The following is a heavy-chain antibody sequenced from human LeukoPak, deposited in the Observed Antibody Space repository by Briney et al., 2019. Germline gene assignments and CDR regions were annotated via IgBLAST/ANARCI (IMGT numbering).Heavy chain of an antibody. J-gene: IGHJ5*02. CDR1: GGSISSYY. Sequence: PSETLSLTCTVSGGSISSYYWSWIRQPPGKGLEWIGYIYYSGSTNYNPSLKSRVTISVDTSKNQFSLKLSSETAADTAVYYCARGAVAGVMNWFDPWGQGTLVTVSS. CDR2: IYYSGST. CDR3: ARGAVAGVMNWFDP. V-gene: IGHV4-59*08. D-gene: IGHD6-19*01.